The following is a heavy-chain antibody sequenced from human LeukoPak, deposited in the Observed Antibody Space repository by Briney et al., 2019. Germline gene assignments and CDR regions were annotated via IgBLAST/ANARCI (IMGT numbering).Heavy chain of an antibody. D-gene: IGHD3-22*01. CDR3: ARDRIWYYYDSSGYSYFDY. CDR1: GGSISSGGYY. J-gene: IGHJ4*02. CDR2: IYHSGST. V-gene: IGHV4-30-2*01. Sequence: PSETLSLTCTVSGGSISSGGYYWSWIWQPPGKGLEWIGYIYHSGSTYYNPSLKSRVTISVDRSKNQFSLKLSSVTAADTAVYYCARDRIWYYYDSSGYSYFDYWGQGTLVTVSS.